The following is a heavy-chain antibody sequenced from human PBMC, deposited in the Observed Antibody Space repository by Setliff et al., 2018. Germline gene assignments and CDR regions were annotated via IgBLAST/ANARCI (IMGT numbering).Heavy chain of an antibody. CDR3: AGRDYSGGDS. Sequence: NPSETLSLTCIVAGDSISNTGYYWGWIRQPPGKGLEWIGRIYNSGTTNYNPSLKSRVTVSADTSNNSFSLNLFSVTAADTAVYYCAGRDYSGGDSWGHGTLVTVSS. D-gene: IGHD4-4*01. J-gene: IGHJ5*01. CDR2: IYNSGTT. CDR1: GDSISNTGYY. V-gene: IGHV4-39*02.